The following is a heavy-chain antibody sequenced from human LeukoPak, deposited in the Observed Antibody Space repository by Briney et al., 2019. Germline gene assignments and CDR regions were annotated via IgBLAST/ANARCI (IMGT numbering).Heavy chain of an antibody. CDR3: GTLLSNGPFDY. J-gene: IGHJ4*02. CDR1: GYTFTGYY. V-gene: IGHV1-2*02. Sequence: ASVKVSCKASGYTFTGYYMHWVRQAPGQGLEWMGYIYPNTGATKYAQKFQGRVTMTRDASISTAYMELSGLRSDDTAVYYCGTLLSNGPFDYWGQGSLVTVSS. CDR2: IYPNTGAT.